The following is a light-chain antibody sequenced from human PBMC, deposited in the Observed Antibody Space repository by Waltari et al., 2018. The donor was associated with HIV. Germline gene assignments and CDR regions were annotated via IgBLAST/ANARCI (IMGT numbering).Light chain of an antibody. J-gene: IGLJ2*01. V-gene: IGLV7-43*01. CDR3: MLFFRTSYL. CDR2: SST. CDR1: TGPVGCGHY. Sequence: QTVVTQEPSMTVSPGGTVTLTCNSATGPVGCGHYVNWFQQKPGQPPRPLIYSSTRKHPLTPERFSASLVGDRAALTLSNVWPEDQADYYCMLFFRTSYLFGGGTRVTVL.